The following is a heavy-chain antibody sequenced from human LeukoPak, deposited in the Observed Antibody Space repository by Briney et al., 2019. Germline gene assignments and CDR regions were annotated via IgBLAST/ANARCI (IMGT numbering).Heavy chain of an antibody. V-gene: IGHV3-30*18. CDR1: GFTFSSYE. CDR3: AKDLLGSGSSMPYYYSYYMDV. Sequence: PGGSLRLSCAASGFTFSSYEMHWVRQAPGKGLEWVAVISYDGSNKYYADSVKGRFTISRDNSKNTLYLQMNSLRAEETAVYHCAKDLLGSGSSMPYYYSYYMDVWGKGTTVTISS. D-gene: IGHD3-10*01. J-gene: IGHJ6*03. CDR2: ISYDGSNK.